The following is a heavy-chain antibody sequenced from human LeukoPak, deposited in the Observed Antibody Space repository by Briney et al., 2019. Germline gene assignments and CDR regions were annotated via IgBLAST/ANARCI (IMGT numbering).Heavy chain of an antibody. J-gene: IGHJ4*02. D-gene: IGHD2-15*01. V-gene: IGHV3-7*01. CDR2: IDKDGSEK. Sequence: GGSLRLSCAASGFTFSNYWMSWVRQAPGKGPEWVAKIDKDGSEKYSVDSVRGRFTIPRDNAKNTLYLQMDSLRAEDTAVYYCARPGTYCSGYGSCFPLEYWGQGSLVTVSS. CDR1: GFTFSNYW. CDR3: ARPGTYCSGYGSCFPLEY.